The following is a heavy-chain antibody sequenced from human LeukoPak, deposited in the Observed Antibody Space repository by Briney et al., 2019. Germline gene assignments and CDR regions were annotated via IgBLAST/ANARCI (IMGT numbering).Heavy chain of an antibody. V-gene: IGHV4-59*08. Sequence: SETLSLTCTVSGGSISSYYWSWIRQPPGKGLEWIGYIYYSGSTNYNPSLKSRVTISVDTSKNQFSLKLSSVTAADTAVYYCARHHSSGWSPFDYWGQGTLVTVPS. CDR1: GGSISSYY. D-gene: IGHD6-19*01. CDR2: IYYSGST. CDR3: ARHHSSGWSPFDY. J-gene: IGHJ4*02.